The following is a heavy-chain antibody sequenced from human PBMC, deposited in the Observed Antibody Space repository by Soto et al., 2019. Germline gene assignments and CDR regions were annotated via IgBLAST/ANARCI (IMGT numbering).Heavy chain of an antibody. CDR3: ARPIKWELLGYFDY. V-gene: IGHV4-39*01. J-gene: IGHJ4*02. CDR1: GGSISSSSYY. Sequence: QLQLQESGPGLVKPSETLSLTCTVSGGSISSSSYYWGWIRQPPGKGLEWIGSIYYSGSTYYNPSLKSRVTISVDTSKNQFSLKLSSVTAADTAVYYCARPIKWELLGYFDYWGQGTLVTVSS. D-gene: IGHD1-26*01. CDR2: IYYSGST.